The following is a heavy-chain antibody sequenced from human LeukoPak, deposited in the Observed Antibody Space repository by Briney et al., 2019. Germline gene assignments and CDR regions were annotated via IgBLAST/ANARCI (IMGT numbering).Heavy chain of an antibody. Sequence: PGGSLRLSCAASGFTFGSYAMHWVRQAPGKGLEWVAAISSGGNSKYYADSVKGRFTISRDNSRSTVYLQMNSLRPEDTAVYYCARDGQLDYWGQGTLVTVSS. CDR2: ISSGGNSK. J-gene: IGHJ4*02. D-gene: IGHD3/OR15-3a*01. CDR3: ARDGQLDY. CDR1: GFTFGSYA. V-gene: IGHV3-30-3*01.